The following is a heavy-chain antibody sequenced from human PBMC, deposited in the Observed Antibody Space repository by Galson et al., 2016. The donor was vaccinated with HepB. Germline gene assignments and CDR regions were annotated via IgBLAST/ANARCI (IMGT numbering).Heavy chain of an antibody. V-gene: IGHV3-7*03. CDR1: GFRFSNYW. Sequence: SLRLSCAASGFRFSNYWMSWVRQAPGKGLEWVANIKKDGSDEYYVDSVKGQFTISRDNAKNFLYLQMNSLGAEDTAVYYCARDFVGWFGEYTFFDYWGQGTPVTVSS. D-gene: IGHD3-10*01. CDR2: IKKDGSDE. CDR3: ARDFVGWFGEYTFFDY. J-gene: IGHJ4*02.